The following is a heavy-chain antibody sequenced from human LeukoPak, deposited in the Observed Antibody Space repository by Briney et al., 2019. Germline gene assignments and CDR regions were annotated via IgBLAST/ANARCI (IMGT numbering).Heavy chain of an antibody. CDR1: GGSISSGGYS. Sequence: SQTLSLTCAVSGGSISSGGYSWSWIRQPPGKGLEWIGYIYHSGSTYYNPSLKSRVTISVDRSKNQFSLKLSSVTAADTAVYYCARESSGGSCYCPWGQGTLVTVSS. J-gene: IGHJ5*02. CDR2: IYHSGST. CDR3: ARESSGGSCYCP. D-gene: IGHD2-15*01. V-gene: IGHV4-30-2*01.